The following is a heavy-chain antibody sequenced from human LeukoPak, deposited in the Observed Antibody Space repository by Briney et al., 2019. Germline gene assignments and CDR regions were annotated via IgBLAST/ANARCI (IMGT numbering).Heavy chain of an antibody. CDR1: GYSFTSYW. J-gene: IGHJ4*02. Sequence: GESLKTSCKGSGYSFTSYWIGWVRQMPGKGLEWMGIIYPGESDTKYSPSFQGQVTISADKSISTAYLQWGSLKASDTAMYYCARTHSNYMIDYWGQGILVTVSS. CDR2: IYPGESDT. CDR3: ARTHSNYMIDY. V-gene: IGHV5-51*01. D-gene: IGHD4-11*01.